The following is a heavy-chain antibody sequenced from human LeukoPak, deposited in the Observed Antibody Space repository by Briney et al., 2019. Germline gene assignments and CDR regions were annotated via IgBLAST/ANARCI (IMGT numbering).Heavy chain of an antibody. CDR1: GGTFSSYA. D-gene: IGHD5-12*01. CDR3: ARDAKGGGYDYLAR. V-gene: IGHV1-69*05. Sequence: WASVKVSCKASGGTFSSYAISWVRQAPGQGLEWMGGIIPIFGTANYAQKFQGRVTITTDESTSAAYMELSSLRSEDTAVYYCARDAKGGGYDYLARWGQGTLVTVSS. CDR2: IIPIFGTA. J-gene: IGHJ4*02.